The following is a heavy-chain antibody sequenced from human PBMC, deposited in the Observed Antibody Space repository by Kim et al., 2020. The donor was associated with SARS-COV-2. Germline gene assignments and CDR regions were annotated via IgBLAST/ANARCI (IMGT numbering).Heavy chain of an antibody. Sequence: GGSLRLSCVVSGFPFTSHVMYWVRQAPGKGLEWVSSVSAGGDITYYADSVQGRFTISRNNFKNTFYLQMSSLRVEDTALYYCARLAVRGNLYGADCWGQGTLVTVSS. V-gene: IGHV3-23*01. CDR3: ARLAVRGNLYGADC. CDR2: VSAGGDIT. J-gene: IGHJ4*02. CDR1: GFPFTSHV. D-gene: IGHD1-26*01.